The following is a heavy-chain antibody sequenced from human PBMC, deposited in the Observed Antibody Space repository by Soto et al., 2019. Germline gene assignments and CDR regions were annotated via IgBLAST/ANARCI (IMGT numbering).Heavy chain of an antibody. CDR2: IIPIFGTA. J-gene: IGHJ5*02. V-gene: IGHV1-69*06. CDR1: GGTFSSYA. D-gene: IGHD6-6*01. Sequence: QVQLVQSGAEVKKPGSSVKVSCKASGGTFSSYAISWVRQAPGQGLEWMGGIIPIFGTANYAQKFQGRVTMTTDTSTSTAYMELRSLRSDDTAVYYCARDHGTPRSPNNWFDPWGQGTLVTVSS. CDR3: ARDHGTPRSPNNWFDP.